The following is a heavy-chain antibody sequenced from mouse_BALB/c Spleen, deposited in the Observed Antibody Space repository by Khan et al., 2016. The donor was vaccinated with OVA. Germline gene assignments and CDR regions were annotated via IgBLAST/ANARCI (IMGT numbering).Heavy chain of an antibody. CDR3: ASELGRYYALDY. CDR1: GYSITSDYA. D-gene: IGHD4-1*01. V-gene: IGHV3-2*02. Sequence: EVQLQESGPGLVKPSQSLSLTCTVTGYSITSDYAWNWIRQFPGNKLEWMGYISYSGSTTYNPSLKSRISITRDTSKDQVFLQLKSVTSEDTATYYCASELGRYYALDYWGQRTSVTVSS. J-gene: IGHJ4*01. CDR2: ISYSGST.